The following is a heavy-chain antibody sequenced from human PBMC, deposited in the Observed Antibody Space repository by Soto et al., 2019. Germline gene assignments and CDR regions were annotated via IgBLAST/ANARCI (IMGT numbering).Heavy chain of an antibody. CDR3: ARGNYNWNYDY. V-gene: IGHV3-11*01. D-gene: IGHD1-7*01. CDR1: GFTFSDYY. Sequence: PVGSLRLSCAASGFTFSDYYMSWIRQAPGKGLEWVSYISGSGSPIYFADSVKGRFTISRDNAKNSMYLQMNSLRAEDTAVYYCARGNYNWNYDYWGQGTLVTVSS. J-gene: IGHJ4*02. CDR2: ISGSGSPI.